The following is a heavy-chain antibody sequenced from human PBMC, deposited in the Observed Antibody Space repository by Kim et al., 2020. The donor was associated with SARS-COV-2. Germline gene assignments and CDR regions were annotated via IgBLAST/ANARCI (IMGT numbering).Heavy chain of an antibody. D-gene: IGHD3-10*01. Sequence: GESLKISCKGSGYSFTSYWISWVRQMPGKGLEWMGRIDPSDSYTNYSPSFQGHVTISADKSISTAYLQWSSLKASDTAMYYCARAPPLWFGETYYYYYGMDVWGQGTTVTVSS. CDR3: ARAPPLWFGETYYYYYGMDV. CDR2: IDPSDSYT. V-gene: IGHV5-10-1*01. J-gene: IGHJ6*02. CDR1: GYSFTSYW.